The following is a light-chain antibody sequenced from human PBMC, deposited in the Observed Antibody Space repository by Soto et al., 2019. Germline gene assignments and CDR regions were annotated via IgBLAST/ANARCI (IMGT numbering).Light chain of an antibody. CDR3: CSYAGSPRYV. CDR1: SGDVGYYNY. V-gene: IGLV2-11*01. Sequence: QSALTQPRSVSGSPGQSVTISCTGTSGDVGYYNYVSWYQQHSGKAPKVMIYDVSERPSGVPDRFSGSKSGNTASLTISGLQAEDEADYYCCSYAGSPRYVFGTGTKVTVL. CDR2: DVS. J-gene: IGLJ1*01.